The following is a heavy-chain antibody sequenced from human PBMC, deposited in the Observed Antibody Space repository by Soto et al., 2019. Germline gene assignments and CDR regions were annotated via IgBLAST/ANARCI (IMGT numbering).Heavy chain of an antibody. D-gene: IGHD3-10*01. V-gene: IGHV3-23*01. Sequence: EVQLLESGGSLVEPGGSVRLSCAASGFTFSTYAMTWVRQAPGKGLEWVSAISSTGGSAYYADSVRGRFTISRDNSKNTLSLQMNSLRAEDTAVYYCAKAPRLWFGTYYFDYWGQGTLVTVSS. CDR3: AKAPRLWFGTYYFDY. CDR2: ISSTGGSA. CDR1: GFTFSTYA. J-gene: IGHJ4*02.